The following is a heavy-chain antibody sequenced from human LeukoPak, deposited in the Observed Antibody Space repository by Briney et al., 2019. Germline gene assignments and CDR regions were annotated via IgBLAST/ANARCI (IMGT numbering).Heavy chain of an antibody. D-gene: IGHD1-1*01. J-gene: IGHJ6*02. V-gene: IGHV3-23*01. CDR3: AKEWRWGDTEVHYYGLNV. Sequence: PGGSLRLSCVASGFSFSNYAMNWVRQAPGKGLEWVAIITGTDGRTYYADSVKGRLTISRDNSKNTLSLQMNSLRAEDTAVYYCAKEWRWGDTEVHYYGLNVWGQGTTVTVSS. CDR1: GFSFSNYA. CDR2: ITGTDGRT.